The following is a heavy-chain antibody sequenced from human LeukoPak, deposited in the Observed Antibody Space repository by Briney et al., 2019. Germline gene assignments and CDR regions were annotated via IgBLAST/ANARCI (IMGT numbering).Heavy chain of an antibody. CDR1: GFTFSSYW. Sequence: GGSLRLSCAASGFTFSSYWMDWVRQVPGKGLVWVSRINSDESSTNYADSVKGRFTISRDNPKNTLYLQMNSLRAEDTAVYYCARDKSRTFDYWGQGTLVTVSS. CDR2: INSDESST. CDR3: ARDKSRTFDY. V-gene: IGHV3-74*01. J-gene: IGHJ4*02.